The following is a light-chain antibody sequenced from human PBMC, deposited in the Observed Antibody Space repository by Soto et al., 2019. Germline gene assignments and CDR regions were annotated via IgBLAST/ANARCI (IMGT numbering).Light chain of an antibody. CDR1: QSVGGS. CDR3: QQRSNWPPA. Sequence: ETVLTQSPGTLSLSPGERATLSCRASQSVGGSLAWYQQRPGQAPRLLIYDASNRATGIPARFSGSGSGTDSTLTISSLEPEDFAVYYCQQRSNWPPAFGQGTRLEIK. J-gene: IGKJ5*01. V-gene: IGKV3-11*01. CDR2: DAS.